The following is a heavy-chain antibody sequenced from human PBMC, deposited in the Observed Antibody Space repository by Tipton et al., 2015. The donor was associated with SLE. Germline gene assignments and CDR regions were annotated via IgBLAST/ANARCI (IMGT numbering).Heavy chain of an antibody. D-gene: IGHD4/OR15-4a*01. Sequence: TLSLTCTVSGGAISSSSYYWGWIRQPPGKGLEWIGDIYYSGSTNYKPSLKSRITISLDTSNNQFSLKLSSVTAAETAVYYCARDPGSGTLVITPAWYFDLWGRGTLVTVSS. V-gene: IGHV4-61*01. CDR2: IYYSGST. CDR1: GGAISSSSYY. J-gene: IGHJ2*01. CDR3: ARDPGSGTLVITPAWYFDL.